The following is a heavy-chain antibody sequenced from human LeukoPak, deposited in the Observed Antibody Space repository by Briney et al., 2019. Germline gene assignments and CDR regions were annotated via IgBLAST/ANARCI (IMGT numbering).Heavy chain of an antibody. CDR1: GDSISSSSYY. Sequence: PSETLSLTCTVSGDSISSSSYYWGWVRQPPGKGLEWIGSMSYSGSTYYNPSLKSRVTISLDTSENQFSLKLSSVTAADTAVYYCASGTIFGGFIIWPFDYWGRETLVTVSS. CDR3: ASGTIFGGFIIWPFDY. V-gene: IGHV4-39*01. J-gene: IGHJ4*02. CDR2: MSYSGST. D-gene: IGHD3-3*01.